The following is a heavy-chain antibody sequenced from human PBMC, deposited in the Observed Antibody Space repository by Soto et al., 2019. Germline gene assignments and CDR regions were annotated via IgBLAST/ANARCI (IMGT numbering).Heavy chain of an antibody. CDR3: AIDRCSSTSCSTSDY. CDR1: GYTFTSYG. CDR2: ISAYNGNT. J-gene: IGHJ4*02. Sequence: QVQLVQSGAEVKKPGASVKVSCKASGYTFTSYGISWVRQAPGQGLEWMGWISAYNGNTNYAQKLQGRVTMTTHTSTSTAYMELRSLSSDDTAVYYCAIDRCSSTSCSTSDYWGQGTLVTVSS. V-gene: IGHV1-18*01. D-gene: IGHD2-2*01.